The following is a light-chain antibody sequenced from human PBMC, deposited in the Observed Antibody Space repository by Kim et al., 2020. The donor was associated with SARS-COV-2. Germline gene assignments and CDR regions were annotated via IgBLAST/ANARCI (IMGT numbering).Light chain of an antibody. Sequence: PGARANLSCRDSQSSSPSLGWYQQRPGHPPRLLIYDAAIRATGVPARFSGSGSGTDFTLTISGLEPEDFAVYDCQQRNNWPPKVTFGGGTKVDIK. CDR3: QQRNNWPPKVT. CDR1: QSSSPS. J-gene: IGKJ4*01. CDR2: DAA. V-gene: IGKV3-11*01.